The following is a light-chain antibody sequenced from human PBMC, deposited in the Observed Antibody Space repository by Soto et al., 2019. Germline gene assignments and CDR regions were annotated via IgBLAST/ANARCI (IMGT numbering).Light chain of an antibody. Sequence: AIQMTQSPSSLSASVGDRVTLTCRASQGIENDVAWYQQKAGKAPKLLIYSASRLQSGVPSRCSGSGSGTDITLTISSLQPEDFASYYCLQDYSSPYTFGQGTKLEIK. J-gene: IGKJ2*01. CDR3: LQDYSSPYT. CDR1: QGIEND. V-gene: IGKV1-6*01. CDR2: SAS.